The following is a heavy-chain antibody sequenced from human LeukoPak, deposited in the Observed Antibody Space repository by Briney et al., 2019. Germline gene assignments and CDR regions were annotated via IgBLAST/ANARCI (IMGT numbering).Heavy chain of an antibody. D-gene: IGHD3-10*01. V-gene: IGHV3-15*01. CDR3: TTEYYYGSGSYTLDP. J-gene: IGHJ5*02. Sequence: GGSLRLSCAASGFTFRNAWMSWVRQAPGKGLEWVGRIKSKTDGGTTDYAAPVKGRFTISRDDSKNTLYLQMNSLKTEDTAVYYCTTEYYYGSGSYTLDPWGQGTLVTVSS. CDR2: IKSKTDGGTT. CDR1: GFTFRNAW.